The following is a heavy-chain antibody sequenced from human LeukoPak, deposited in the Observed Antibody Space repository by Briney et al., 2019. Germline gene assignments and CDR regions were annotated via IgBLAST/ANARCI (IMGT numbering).Heavy chain of an antibody. V-gene: IGHV1-18*01. J-gene: IGHJ4*02. CDR2: ISAFNGNT. D-gene: IGHD3-3*01. CDR1: GYTFTSSG. Sequence: GASVKVSCKASGYTFTSSGVSWVRQAPGQGLEWVGWISAFNGNTNYAQKFQDRVTMTTDTSTSTAYMELRSLRSDDTAVYYCARVRFLDLLLSDYWGQGTLVTVSS. CDR3: ARVRFLDLLLSDY.